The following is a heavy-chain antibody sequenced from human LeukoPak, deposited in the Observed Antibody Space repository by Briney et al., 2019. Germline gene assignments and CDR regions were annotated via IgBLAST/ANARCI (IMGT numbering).Heavy chain of an antibody. Sequence: ASVKVSCKASGYTFTDYNMHWVRQAPGQGLEWMGWINSYSGVTNYAQNFQARVTMTRDTSITTAYMELSSLESEATAVYYCARGGCSSTSCFAYDYWGQGTLVTVSS. CDR2: INSYSGVT. J-gene: IGHJ4*02. V-gene: IGHV1-2*02. D-gene: IGHD2-2*01. CDR1: GYTFTDYN. CDR3: ARGGCSSTSCFAYDY.